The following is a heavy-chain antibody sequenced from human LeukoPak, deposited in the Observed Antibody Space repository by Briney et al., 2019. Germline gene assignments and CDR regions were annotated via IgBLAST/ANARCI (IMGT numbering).Heavy chain of an antibody. V-gene: IGHV3-30*18. CDR1: GFTFSSYG. Sequence: GRSLRLSCAASGFTFSSYGMHWVRQVPGKGLEWVAVIWYGGSNKYYADSVKGRFTISRDNSKNTLYLQMNSLRAEDTAVYYCAKVGYSSSAWYVDLWGRGTLVTVSS. D-gene: IGHD6-6*01. J-gene: IGHJ2*01. CDR2: IWYGGSNK. CDR3: AKVGYSSSAWYVDL.